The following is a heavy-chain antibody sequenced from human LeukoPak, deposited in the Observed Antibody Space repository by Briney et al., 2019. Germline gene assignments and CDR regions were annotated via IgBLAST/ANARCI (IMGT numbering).Heavy chain of an antibody. V-gene: IGHV1-8*01. CDR2: MNPNSGNT. J-gene: IGHJ6*03. D-gene: IGHD1-26*01. CDR3: ARSTRTGGFDYYYYMDV. Sequence: GASVKVSCKASGYTFTSYDINWVRQATGQGLEWMGWMNPNSGNTGYAQKFQGRVTMTRNTSISTAYMELSSLRSEDTAVYYCARSTRTGGFDYYYYMDVWGKGTTVTVSS. CDR1: GYTFTSYD.